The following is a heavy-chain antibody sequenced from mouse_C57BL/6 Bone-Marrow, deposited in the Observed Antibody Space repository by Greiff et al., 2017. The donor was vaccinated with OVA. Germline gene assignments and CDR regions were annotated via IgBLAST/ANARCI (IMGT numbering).Heavy chain of an antibody. CDR3: ARLTTVVAP. J-gene: IGHJ2*01. D-gene: IGHD1-1*01. CDR2: INPSSGYP. Sequence: VQLQQSGAELARPGASVKMSCKASGYTFTSYTMHWVKQRPGQGLEWIGYINPSSGYPKYNQKFKDKATVTEDKSSSTAYMQLSSLTSEDSAVYYCARLTTVVAPWGQGTTLTVSS. CDR1: GYTFTSYT. V-gene: IGHV1-4*01.